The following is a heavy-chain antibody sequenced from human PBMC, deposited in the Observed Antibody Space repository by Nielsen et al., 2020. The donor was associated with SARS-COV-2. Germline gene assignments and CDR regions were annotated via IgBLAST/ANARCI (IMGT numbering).Heavy chain of an antibody. D-gene: IGHD3-22*01. V-gene: IGHV3-15*01. J-gene: IGHJ3*02. CDR2: IKSKTDGGTT. Sequence: VRQAPGKGLEWVGRIKSKTDGGTTDYAAPVKGRFTISRDDSKNTLYLQMNSLETEDTAVYYCTTDSRVYDSSGYWAFDIWGQGTMVIVSS. CDR3: TTDSRVYDSSGYWAFDI.